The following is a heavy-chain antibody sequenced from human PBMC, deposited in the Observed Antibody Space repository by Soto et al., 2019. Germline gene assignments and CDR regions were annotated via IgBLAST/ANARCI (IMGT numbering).Heavy chain of an antibody. Sequence: ASVKVSCKASGFSFTVYYIHWLRQAPGQGLEWMGWINAHSGGTEYAQNFQGRVTLTRDTSIATAYLTLTSLTSDDTALYYCAKDLTRQLAYWLDPWGQGTQVTVSS. CDR1: GFSFTVYY. CDR2: INAHSGGT. D-gene: IGHD6-6*01. V-gene: IGHV1-2*02. J-gene: IGHJ5*02. CDR3: AKDLTRQLAYWLDP.